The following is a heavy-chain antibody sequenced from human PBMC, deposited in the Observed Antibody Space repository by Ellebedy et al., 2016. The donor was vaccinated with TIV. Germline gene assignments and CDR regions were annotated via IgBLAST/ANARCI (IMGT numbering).Heavy chain of an antibody. CDR3: ARKYYYDSSGKLDY. Sequence: PGGSLRLSCSSSFFLFSSYWMHWVRQAPGKGLVWVSHINSDGSTTSYADSVKGRFTISRENAKNTLYLQMNSLRAEDTAWYYWARKYYYDSSGKLDYWGQGTLATVSS. CDR2: INSDGSTT. J-gene: IGHJ4*02. V-gene: IGHV3-74*01. D-gene: IGHD3-22*01. CDR1: FFLFSSYW.